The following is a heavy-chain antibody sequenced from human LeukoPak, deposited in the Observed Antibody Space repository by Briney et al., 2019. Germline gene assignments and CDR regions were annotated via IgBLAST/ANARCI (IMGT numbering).Heavy chain of an antibody. V-gene: IGHV3-7*01. CDR3: ARDHFTYHYYYMDV. CDR2: IKQDGSEK. D-gene: IGHD3-3*02. J-gene: IGHJ6*03. Sequence: AGSLSLSCEASGFTLSYSWMSWVRQAPGKGLEWVARIKQDGSEKYYVGSVKGRFTISRDNAKSSLYLHMNSLRAEDTAAYYCARDHFTYHYYYMDVWGKETTVVVSS. CDR1: GFTLSYSW.